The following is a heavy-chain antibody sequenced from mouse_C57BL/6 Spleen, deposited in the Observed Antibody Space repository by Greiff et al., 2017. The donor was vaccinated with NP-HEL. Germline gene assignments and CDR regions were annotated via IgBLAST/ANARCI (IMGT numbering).Heavy chain of an antibody. CDR1: GYTFTSYW. J-gene: IGHJ1*03. V-gene: IGHV1-52*01. D-gene: IGHD1-1*01. CDR3: ARKVARYFDV. Sequence: QVQLKQPGAELVRPGSSVKLSCKASGYTFTSYWMHWVKQRPIQGLEWIGNIDPSDSETHYNQKFKDKATLTVDKSSSTAYMQLSSLTSEDSAVYYCARKVARYFDVWGTGTTVTVSS. CDR2: IDPSDSET.